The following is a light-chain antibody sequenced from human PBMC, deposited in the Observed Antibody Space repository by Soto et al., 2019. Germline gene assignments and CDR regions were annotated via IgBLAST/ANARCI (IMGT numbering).Light chain of an antibody. CDR1: QSVSDY. CDR3: QKRSSWPLT. Sequence: EIVLTQSPATLSASPGESATVSCRASQSVSDYLAWYQQKTGRAPRLLIYDASNRATGIPDRFSGSGSGTDLNLTISRLEPEDFAVYYCQKRSSWPLTCGGGTKVDIK. CDR2: DAS. V-gene: IGKV3-11*01. J-gene: IGKJ4*01.